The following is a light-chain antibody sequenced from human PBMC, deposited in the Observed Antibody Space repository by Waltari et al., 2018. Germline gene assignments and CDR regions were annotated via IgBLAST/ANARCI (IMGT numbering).Light chain of an antibody. CDR3: QPNYDTPRT. CDR2: ETS. J-gene: IGKJ2*02. V-gene: IGKV1-39*01. CDR1: QTIDY. Sequence: QMTQSQSSLSASVRDRVTIPFRASQTIDYLSWYLHKPVEAPKLLMYETSTLQSGVPTRFSGSKFGTTFILTISSLQPEDFATYFCQPNYDTPRTFGQGTKVDIK.